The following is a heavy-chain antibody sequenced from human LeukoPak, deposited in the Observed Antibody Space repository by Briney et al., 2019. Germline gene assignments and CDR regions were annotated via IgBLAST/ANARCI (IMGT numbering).Heavy chain of an antibody. V-gene: IGHV3-48*01. CDR2: ISGGGSAI. J-gene: IGHJ4*02. CDR1: GFTFSTYS. CDR3: AKGNPRTYFDY. Sequence: GGSLRLSCAASGFTFSTYSMNWVRQAPGRGLEWLSYISGGGSAIYYADSVKGRFTISRDYAKNSVSLQMNSLRAEDTAVYYCAKGNPRTYFDYWGQGTLVTVSS.